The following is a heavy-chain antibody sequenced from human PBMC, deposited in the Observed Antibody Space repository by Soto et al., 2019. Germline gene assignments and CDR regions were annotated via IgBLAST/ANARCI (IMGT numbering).Heavy chain of an antibody. V-gene: IGHV3-30-3*01. J-gene: IGHJ6*02. CDR2: ISYDGSNK. D-gene: IGHD6-13*01. Sequence: GGSLRLSCAASGFTFSSYAMHWVRQAPGKGLEWVAVISYDGSNKYYADSVKGRFTISRDNSKNTLYLQMNSLRAEDTAVYYCARTIAAAGTTARYYYGMDVWGQGTAVTVSS. CDR1: GFTFSSYA. CDR3: ARTIAAAGTTARYYYGMDV.